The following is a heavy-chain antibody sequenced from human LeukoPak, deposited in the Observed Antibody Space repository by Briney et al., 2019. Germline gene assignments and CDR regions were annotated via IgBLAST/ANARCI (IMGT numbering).Heavy chain of an antibody. J-gene: IGHJ4*02. Sequence: QAGGSLRLSCAASGFTFSSYEMNWVRQAPGKGLEGVSYISSSGSTIYYADSVKGRFTISRDNAKNSLYLQMNSLRAEDTAVYYCARETDGPYSSSSYYFDYWGQGTLVTVSS. CDR3: ARETDGPYSSSSYYFDY. D-gene: IGHD6-6*01. CDR2: ISSSGSTI. CDR1: GFTFSSYE. V-gene: IGHV3-48*03.